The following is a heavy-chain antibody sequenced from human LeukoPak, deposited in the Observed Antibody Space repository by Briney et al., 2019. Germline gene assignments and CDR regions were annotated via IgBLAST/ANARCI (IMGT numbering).Heavy chain of an antibody. CDR2: IGTAGDT. Sequence: GGSLRLSCAASGFTFSSYDMHWVRQATGKGLEWVSVIGTAGDTYYPGSVKGRFTISREDAKNSLYLQMNSLRAGDTAVYYCARGYCSGGSCYSFDYWGQGTLVTVSS. J-gene: IGHJ4*02. CDR1: GFTFSSYD. V-gene: IGHV3-13*04. CDR3: ARGYCSGGSCYSFDY. D-gene: IGHD2-15*01.